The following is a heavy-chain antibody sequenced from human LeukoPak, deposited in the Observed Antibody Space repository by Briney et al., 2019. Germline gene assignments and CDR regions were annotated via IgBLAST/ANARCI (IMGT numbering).Heavy chain of an antibody. V-gene: IGHV4-34*01. J-gene: IGHJ4*02. CDR1: GGSFSGYY. CDR3: ASGGIAVAGTGNSFDY. CDR2: INHSGST. D-gene: IGHD6-19*01. Sequence: ASETLSLTCAVYGGSFSGYYWSWIRQPPGKGLEWIGEINHSGSTNYNPSLKSRVTISVDTSKNQFSLKLSSVTAADTAVYYCASGGIAVAGTGNSFDYRGQGTLVTVSS.